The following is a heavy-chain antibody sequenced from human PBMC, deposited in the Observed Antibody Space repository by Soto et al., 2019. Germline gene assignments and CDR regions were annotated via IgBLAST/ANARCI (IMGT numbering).Heavy chain of an antibody. Sequence: GGSLRLSCAASGFTFSTYSMNWVRQAPGKGLEWVSYISSSSSPIYYADSVKGRFTIARDNAKNSLYLQMNSLRDEDTAVYYCAREGYCSSTSCVEYWGQGTLVTVSS. V-gene: IGHV3-48*02. J-gene: IGHJ4*02. CDR3: AREGYCSSTSCVEY. CDR1: GFTFSTYS. D-gene: IGHD2-2*01. CDR2: ISSSSSPI.